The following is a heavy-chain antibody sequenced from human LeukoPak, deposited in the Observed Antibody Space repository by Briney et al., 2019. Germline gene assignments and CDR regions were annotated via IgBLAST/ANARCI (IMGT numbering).Heavy chain of an antibody. CDR2: IRYDGNNK. J-gene: IGHJ3*02. CDR1: GFTFSSYG. D-gene: IGHD3-10*02. V-gene: IGHV3-30*02. Sequence: PGGSLRLSCGASGFTFSSYGMHWVRQAPGKGLEWVAFIRYDGNNKYQPDSVKGRFTISRDNSKNTLYLQMNSLRAEDTAVYYCAKDRTMFSGDDAFDIWGQGTMVTVSS. CDR3: AKDRTMFSGDDAFDI.